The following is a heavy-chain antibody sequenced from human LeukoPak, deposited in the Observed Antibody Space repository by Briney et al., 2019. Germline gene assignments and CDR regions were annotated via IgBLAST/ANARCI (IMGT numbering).Heavy chain of an antibody. J-gene: IGHJ3*02. D-gene: IGHD3-3*01. Sequence: PGRSLRLSCAASGFTFSSYATHWVRQAPGKGLEWVAVISYDGSNKYYADSVKGRFTISRDNSKNTLYLQMNSLRAEDTAVYYCARGAIFGVVITRSAFDIWGQGTMVTVSS. V-gene: IGHV3-30*04. CDR3: ARGAIFGVVITRSAFDI. CDR2: ISYDGSNK. CDR1: GFTFSSYA.